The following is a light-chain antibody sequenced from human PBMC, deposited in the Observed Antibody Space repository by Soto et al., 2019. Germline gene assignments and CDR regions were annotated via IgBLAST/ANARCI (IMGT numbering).Light chain of an antibody. CDR3: QQYNAWPPIT. CDR2: GAF. Sequence: EVVMTQFPATLSVSPGERATLSSRASQSVGNNLAWYQQKPGQAPRLLIYGAFTRATGFPARFSGSGSGTEFTLTVDSLQSEDFAVYFCQQYNAWPPITFGQGTRLEIK. V-gene: IGKV3-15*01. J-gene: IGKJ5*01. CDR1: QSVGNN.